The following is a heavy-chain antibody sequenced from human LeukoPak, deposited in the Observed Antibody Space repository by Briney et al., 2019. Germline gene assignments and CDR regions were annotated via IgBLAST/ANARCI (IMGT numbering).Heavy chain of an antibody. J-gene: IGHJ6*02. CDR2: IWYDGSNK. V-gene: IGHV3-33*01. D-gene: IGHD3-3*01. Sequence: PGRSLRLSCAASGFTFSSYGMHWVRQAPGKGLEWVAVIWYDGSNKYYADSVKGRFTISRDNSKNTLYLQMNSLRAEDTAVYYCARGVRFWSGYYRYYYYYGMDVWGQGTTVTVSS. CDR3: ARGVRFWSGYYRYYYYYGMDV. CDR1: GFTFSSYG.